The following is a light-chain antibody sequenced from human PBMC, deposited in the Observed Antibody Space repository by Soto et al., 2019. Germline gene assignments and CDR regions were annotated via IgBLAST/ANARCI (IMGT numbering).Light chain of an antibody. CDR1: QGVSSSY. Sequence: IVLTQSPGTLSLSPGEGATLSCRASQGVSSSYLAGYQHKPGQAPRLLIYGASSRASGIPDRFSGSGSGTDFTLTINRLEPEDFAVYYCQQYGASVTFGPGTKVDLK. CDR2: GAS. J-gene: IGKJ3*01. CDR3: QQYGASVT. V-gene: IGKV3-20*01.